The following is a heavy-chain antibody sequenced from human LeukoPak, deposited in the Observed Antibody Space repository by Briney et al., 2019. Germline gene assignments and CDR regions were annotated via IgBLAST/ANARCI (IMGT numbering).Heavy chain of an antibody. Sequence: ASVNVSCKASGYTFTSYDINWVRQATGQGLEWMGWMNPNSGNTGYAQKFQGRVTITRNTSISTAYMELSSLRSEDTAVYYCARGRGSGWYDRGNYYMDVWGKGTTVTVSS. CDR3: ARGRGSGWYDRGNYYMDV. V-gene: IGHV1-8*03. D-gene: IGHD6-19*01. CDR1: GYTFTSYD. J-gene: IGHJ6*03. CDR2: MNPNSGNT.